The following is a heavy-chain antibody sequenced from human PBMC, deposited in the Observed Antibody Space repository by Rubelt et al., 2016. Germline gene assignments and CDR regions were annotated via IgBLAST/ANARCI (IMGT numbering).Heavy chain of an antibody. CDR2: IHYSAST. CDR3: ARETQPTVTTRGEVDY. Sequence: QVQLQESGPGLVKPSETLSLTCTVSGGPLSSYSCSWIRQPPGTGLKWIGYIHYSASTHYNPPPKTRVTISVDTPKNQFSPKLSSVTAADTAGYYCARETQPTVTTRGEVDYWGQGTLVTVSS. D-gene: IGHD4-17*01. J-gene: IGHJ4*02. V-gene: IGHV4-59*12. CDR1: GGPLSSYS.